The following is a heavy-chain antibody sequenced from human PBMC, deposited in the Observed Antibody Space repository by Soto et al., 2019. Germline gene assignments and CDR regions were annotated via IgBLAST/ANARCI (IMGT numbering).Heavy chain of an antibody. CDR2: IYPGDSDT. J-gene: IGHJ6*02. D-gene: IGHD6-13*01. V-gene: IGHV5-51*01. CDR3: ARHHGSPGSYFGLDV. CDR1: GYSFTIYC. Sequence: GESLKISCNGSGYSFTIYCINWVLQMPGKGLEWMGIIYPGDSDTRYSPSFQGQVTISADKSIDTAYLQWRSLKASDTAVYYCARHHGSPGSYFGLDVWGQGTTVTVSS.